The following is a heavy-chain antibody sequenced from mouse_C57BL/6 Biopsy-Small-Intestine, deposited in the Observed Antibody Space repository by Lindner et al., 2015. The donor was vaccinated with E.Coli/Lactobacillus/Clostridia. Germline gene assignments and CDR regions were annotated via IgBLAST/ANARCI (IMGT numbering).Heavy chain of an antibody. CDR2: INPYNDGT. V-gene: IGHV1-14*01. CDR3: AGPYSYYSYDELTY. Sequence: VQLQESGPELIKPGASVKMSCKASGYTFTNYVIHWVKQKPGQGLEWIGYINPYNDGTKYNEKFKGKATLTSDKSSSTAYMELSSLTSEDSAIYYCAGPYSYYSYDELTYWGQGTLVTVSA. J-gene: IGHJ3*01. D-gene: IGHD2-12*01. CDR1: GYTFTNYV.